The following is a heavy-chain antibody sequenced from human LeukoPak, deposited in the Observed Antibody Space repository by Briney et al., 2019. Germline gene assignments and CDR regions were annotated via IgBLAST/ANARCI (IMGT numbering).Heavy chain of an antibody. J-gene: IGHJ4*02. CDR2: ISGSGGST. CDR3: AKQDYDFWSGLTFDY. Sequence: GGSLRPSCAASGFTFSSYAMSWVRQAPGKGLEWVSAISGSGGSTYYADSVKGRFTISRDNSKNTLYLQMNSLRAEDTAVYYCAKQDYDFWSGLTFDYWGQGTLVTVSS. V-gene: IGHV3-23*01. CDR1: GFTFSSYA. D-gene: IGHD3-3*01.